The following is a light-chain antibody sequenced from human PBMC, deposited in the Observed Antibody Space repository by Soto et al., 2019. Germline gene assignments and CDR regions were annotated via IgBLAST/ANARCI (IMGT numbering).Light chain of an antibody. CDR2: WAS. CDR3: QQYYSIPLT. CDR1: QSGLYSSNNMNY. V-gene: IGKV4-1*01. Sequence: DFVMTQSPDSLAVSLGETATINCKSSQSGLYSSNNMNYLSWYQQKPGQPPKLLIYWASTRKSGVPDRISGSGSGTDFTLTISSLQAEDVAVYYCQQYYSIPLTYGGGTKVEIK. J-gene: IGKJ4*01.